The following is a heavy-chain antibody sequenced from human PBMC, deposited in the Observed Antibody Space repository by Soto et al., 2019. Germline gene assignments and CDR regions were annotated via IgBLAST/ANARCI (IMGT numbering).Heavy chain of an antibody. D-gene: IGHD2-21*02. CDR3: AVTRGGAHPHDI. CDR1: GGPLSSFY. Sequence: SETLSLTCNSSGGPLSSFYYSWIRQAPGKGLEWIGYIYYTGSTDYNPSLKSRVTMSVDTSKNQFSLKLTSVTAADTAVYFCAVTRGGAHPHDIWGQGTMVTVSS. V-gene: IGHV4-59*01. CDR2: IYYTGST. J-gene: IGHJ3*02.